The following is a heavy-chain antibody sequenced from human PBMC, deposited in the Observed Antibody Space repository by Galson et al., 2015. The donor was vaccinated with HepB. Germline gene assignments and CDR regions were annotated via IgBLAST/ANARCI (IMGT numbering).Heavy chain of an antibody. Sequence: ETLSLTFAVYGGSFSGSYWSWIRQPPGKGLEWIGEINHSGGTNYNPSLKSRVIISVDTSKNQLSLKVTSVTAADTAVYYCARGPGRTIFGVVIPIHFDYWGQGTLVTVSS. CDR2: INHSGGT. D-gene: IGHD3-3*01. V-gene: IGHV4-34*01. CDR1: GGSFSGSY. J-gene: IGHJ4*02. CDR3: ARGPGRTIFGVVIPIHFDY.